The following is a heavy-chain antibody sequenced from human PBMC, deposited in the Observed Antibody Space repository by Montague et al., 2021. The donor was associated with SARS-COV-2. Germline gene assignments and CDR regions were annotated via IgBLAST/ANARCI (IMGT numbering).Heavy chain of an antibody. D-gene: IGHD5-18*01. J-gene: IGHJ2*01. CDR2: IYHSGNT. CDR3: AREYRIELWQTNWYFGL. Sequence: SETLSLTCSVSGGSISGYYWSWIRQPPGKGPEWIGYIYHSGNTKYNPSLKSRVSISVDTSKNQFSLRLSSVTAADTAVYHCAREYRIELWQTNWYFGLWGRGTLVTVSS. V-gene: IGHV4-59*01. CDR1: GGSISGYY.